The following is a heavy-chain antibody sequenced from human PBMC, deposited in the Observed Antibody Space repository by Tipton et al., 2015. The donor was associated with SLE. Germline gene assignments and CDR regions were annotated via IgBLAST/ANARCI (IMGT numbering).Heavy chain of an antibody. CDR1: GGSISNYY. Sequence: TLSLTCTVSGGSISNYYWSGIRQPAGKGLEWIGRIYTSGSTNYNPSLKSRVTMSVDTSKNKFSLKLSSVTAADTAVYYCARDHPVAGPFDYWGQGTLVTVSS. CDR2: IYTSGST. J-gene: IGHJ4*02. V-gene: IGHV4-4*07. CDR3: ARDHPVAGPFDY. D-gene: IGHD6-19*01.